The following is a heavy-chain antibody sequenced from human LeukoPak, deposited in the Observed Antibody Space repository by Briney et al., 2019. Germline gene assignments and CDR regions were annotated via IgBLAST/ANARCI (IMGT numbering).Heavy chain of an antibody. CDR3: ARAIHSSGWSIDY. J-gene: IGHJ4*02. D-gene: IGHD6-19*01. Sequence: GGSLRLSCAASGFTFGSFWMHWVRQAPGKGLVWVSRVNSDGRSTHYADSVRGRFTISRDNAKNTLYVQMNSLRAEDTTVYYCARAIHSSGWSIDYWGQGTLVTVSS. CDR2: VNSDGRST. V-gene: IGHV3-74*01. CDR1: GFTFGSFW.